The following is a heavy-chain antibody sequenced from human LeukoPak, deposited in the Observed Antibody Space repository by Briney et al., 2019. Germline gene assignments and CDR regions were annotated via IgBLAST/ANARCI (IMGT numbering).Heavy chain of an antibody. J-gene: IGHJ4*02. CDR1: GFTFNSYA. Sequence: GGSLRLSCAASGFTFNSYAMNWVRQAPGKGLEWVSAISGSGSSTYYADSVKGRFTISRDNSKNTLYLQMNSLRAEDTAVYYCARSAVVIMDFDYWGQGTLVTVSS. V-gene: IGHV3-23*01. CDR3: ARSAVVIMDFDY. D-gene: IGHD2-2*01. CDR2: ISGSGSST.